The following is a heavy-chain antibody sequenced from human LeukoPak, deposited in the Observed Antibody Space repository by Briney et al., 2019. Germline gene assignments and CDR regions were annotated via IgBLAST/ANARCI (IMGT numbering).Heavy chain of an antibody. V-gene: IGHV3-23*01. D-gene: IGHD3/OR15-3a*01. CDR3: AKSLQSAWTHFDY. J-gene: IGHJ4*02. CDR2: ISGSGGST. CDR1: GFTFGNYA. Sequence: GGSLRLSCAASGFTFGNYAMSWVRQAPGKGLEWVSAISGSGGSTYYADSVKGRFTISRDNSKNTLYLQMNSLRAEDTAVYYCAKSLQSAWTHFDYWGQGTQVTVSS.